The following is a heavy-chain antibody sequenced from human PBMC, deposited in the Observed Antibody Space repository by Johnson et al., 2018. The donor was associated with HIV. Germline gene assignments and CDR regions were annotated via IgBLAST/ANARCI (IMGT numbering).Heavy chain of an antibody. CDR3: ARGRGALDI. J-gene: IGHJ3*02. CDR1: GFTFSSYW. V-gene: IGHV3-7*04. Sequence: VQLVESGGGLVQPGGSLRLSCAASGFTFSSYWMSWVRQATGKGLEWVANINQDGSEKYYVDSVKGRFTISRDNAKNSLYLQMNSLRVDDTAVYYCARGRGALDIWGQGTMVTVSS. CDR2: INQDGSEK. D-gene: IGHD3-16*01.